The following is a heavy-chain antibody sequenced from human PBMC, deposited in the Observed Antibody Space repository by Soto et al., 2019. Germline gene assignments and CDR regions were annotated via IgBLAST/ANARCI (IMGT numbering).Heavy chain of an antibody. J-gene: IGHJ5*02. CDR2: INHSGST. CDR1: GGSFSGYY. D-gene: IGHD3-22*01. CDR3: ARKMPTMIVVVIQNWFDP. Sequence: LSETLSLTCAVYGGSFSGYYWSWIRQPPGKGLEWIGEINHSGSTNYNPSLKSRVTISVDTSKNQFSLKLSSVTAADTAVYYCARKMPTMIVVVIQNWFDPWGQGTLVT. V-gene: IGHV4-34*01.